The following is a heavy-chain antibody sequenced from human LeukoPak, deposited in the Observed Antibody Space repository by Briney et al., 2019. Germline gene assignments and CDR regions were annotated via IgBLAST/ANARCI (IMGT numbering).Heavy chain of an antibody. CDR2: ISGSGDST. V-gene: IGHV3-23*01. Sequence: GGTLRLSCVASGFTLRSYVMNWVRQTPGKGLEWVSSISGSGDSTFYADSVKGRFSISRDNSKNTLYLQMNSLRAEDTAVYYCARDHGSFVRGVIMAQYYFDYWGQGTLVTVSS. D-gene: IGHD3-10*01. J-gene: IGHJ4*02. CDR1: GFTLRSYV. CDR3: ARDHGSFVRGVIMAQYYFDY.